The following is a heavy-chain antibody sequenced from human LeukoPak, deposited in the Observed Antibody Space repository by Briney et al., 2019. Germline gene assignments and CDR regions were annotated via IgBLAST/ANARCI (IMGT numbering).Heavy chain of an antibody. CDR3: ARERPYYYGSGSLTYDAFDV. Sequence: SETLSLTCTVSGYSISSGYYWGWIRQPPGKGLEWIGSIYHSGSTYYNPSLKSRVTISVDTSKNQFSLKLSSVTAADTAVYYCARERPYYYGSGSLTYDAFDVWGQGTMVTVSS. D-gene: IGHD3-10*01. CDR2: IYHSGST. CDR1: GYSISSGYY. V-gene: IGHV4-38-2*02. J-gene: IGHJ3*01.